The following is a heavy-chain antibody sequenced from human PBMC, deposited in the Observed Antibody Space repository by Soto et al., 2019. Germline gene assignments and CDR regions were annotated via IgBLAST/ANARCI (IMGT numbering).Heavy chain of an antibody. CDR1: GFTFDDYT. CDR3: AKGKLNWNDFLDY. V-gene: IGHV3-43*01. D-gene: IGHD1-20*01. J-gene: IGHJ4*02. CDR2: ISWDGGST. Sequence: GGSLRLSCAASGFTFDDYTMHWVRQAPGKGLEWVSLISWDGGSTYYADSVKGRFTISRDNSKNSLYLQMNSLRTEDTALYYCAKGKLNWNDFLDYWGQGTLVTLSS.